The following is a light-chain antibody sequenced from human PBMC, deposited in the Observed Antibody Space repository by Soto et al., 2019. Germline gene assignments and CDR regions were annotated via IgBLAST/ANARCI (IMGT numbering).Light chain of an antibody. CDR1: SSDVGGYNY. Sequence: QSALTQPPSASGSPGQSVTISCTGTSSDVGGYNYVSGYQQHPGRAPKLMIYEVSKRPSGVPDRFSGSKSGNTASLTVSGLQNEDEADYYCSSSAGSNNQVFGTGTKVTVL. J-gene: IGLJ1*01. CDR3: SSSAGSNNQV. V-gene: IGLV2-8*01. CDR2: EVS.